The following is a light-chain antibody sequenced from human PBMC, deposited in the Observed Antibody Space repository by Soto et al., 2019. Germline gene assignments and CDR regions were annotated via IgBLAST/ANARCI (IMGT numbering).Light chain of an antibody. CDR1: NIGSKS. CDR2: YEI. CDR3: HVWDSDRDHPV. Sequence: SYELTQPPSVSVAPGQTASITCGGNNIGSKSVHWYQQKSGQAPVLVIYYEIDRPSGIPERFSGSNFGNTATLTISRVEAGDEANYSCHVWDSDRDHPVFGGGTKLTVL. J-gene: IGLJ2*01. V-gene: IGLV3-21*04.